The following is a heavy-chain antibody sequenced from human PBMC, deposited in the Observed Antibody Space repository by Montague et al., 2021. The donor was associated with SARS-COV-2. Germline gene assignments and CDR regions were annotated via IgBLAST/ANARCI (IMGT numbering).Heavy chain of an antibody. J-gene: IGHJ4*02. CDR3: ARREDYYGSGSYPN. CDR1: GGSISSSSYY. V-gene: IGHV4-39*01. D-gene: IGHD3-10*01. CDR2: IYYSGST. Sequence: SQTLSLTCTVSGGSISSSSYYWGWIRQPPGKGLEWIGSIYYSGSTYYNPSLKSQVTISVDTSKNQFSLKLSSVIAADTAVCYCARREDYYGSGSYPNWGQGTLVTVPS.